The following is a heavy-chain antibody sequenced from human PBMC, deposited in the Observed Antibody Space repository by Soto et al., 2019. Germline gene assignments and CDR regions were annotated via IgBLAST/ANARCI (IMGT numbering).Heavy chain of an antibody. J-gene: IGHJ6*02. D-gene: IGHD6-13*01. CDR2: IVVGSGNT. V-gene: IGHV1-58*01. Sequence: EASVKVSCKASGFTFTSSAVQWVRQARGQRLEWIGWIVVGSGNTNYAQKFQERVTITRDMSTSTAYMELSGLRSEDTAVYYCAAGGLLRSSWYEDYYYYYGMDVWGQGTTVTVSS. CDR1: GFTFTSSA. CDR3: AAGGLLRSSWYEDYYYYYGMDV.